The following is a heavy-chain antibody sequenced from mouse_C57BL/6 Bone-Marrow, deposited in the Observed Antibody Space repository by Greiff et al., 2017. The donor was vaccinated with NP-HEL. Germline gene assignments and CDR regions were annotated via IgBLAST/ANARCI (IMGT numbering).Heavy chain of an antibody. Sequence: QVQLQQSGAELVRPGTSVKMSCKASGYTFTNYWIGWAKQRPGHGLEWIGDIYPGGGYTNYNEKFKGKATLTADKSSSTAYMQFSSLTSEDSAIYCCARTGIYYYGSSYGWYFDVWGTGTTVTVSS. D-gene: IGHD1-1*01. V-gene: IGHV1-63*01. CDR1: GYTFTNYW. J-gene: IGHJ1*03. CDR3: ARTGIYYYGSSYGWYFDV. CDR2: IYPGGGYT.